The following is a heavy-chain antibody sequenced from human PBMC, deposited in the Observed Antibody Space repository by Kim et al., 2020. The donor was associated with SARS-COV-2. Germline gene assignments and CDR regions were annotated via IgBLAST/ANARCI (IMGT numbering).Heavy chain of an antibody. Sequence: SETLSLTCTVSGGSISSSSYYWGWIRQPPGKGLEWIGSIYYSGSTYYNPSLKSRVTISVDTSKNQFSLKLSSVTAADTAVYYCARHVPHTIQPGQKLYFDYWGQGTLVTVSS. CDR1: GGSISSSSYY. J-gene: IGHJ4*02. V-gene: IGHV4-39*01. D-gene: IGHD5-18*01. CDR3: ARHVPHTIQPGQKLYFDY. CDR2: IYYSGST.